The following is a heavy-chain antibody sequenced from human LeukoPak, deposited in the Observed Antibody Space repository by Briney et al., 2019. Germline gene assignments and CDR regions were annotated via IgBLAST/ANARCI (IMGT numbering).Heavy chain of an antibody. CDR3: ARDGGSYLNWFDP. D-gene: IGHD1-26*01. CDR1: GFTFDDYC. V-gene: IGHV3-20*04. Sequence: GGSLRLLCAPSGFTFDDYCMRWVRQAPGRGREWVSGNNWDGGSTGYADSVKGRCPIARDNAKNSLYMQMNSLRTEDTALYYCARDGGSYLNWFDPWGQGTLVTVSS. CDR2: NNWDGGST. J-gene: IGHJ5*02.